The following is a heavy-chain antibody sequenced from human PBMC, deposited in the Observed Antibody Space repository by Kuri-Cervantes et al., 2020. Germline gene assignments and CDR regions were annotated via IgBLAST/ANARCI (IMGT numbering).Heavy chain of an antibody. CDR2: IWYDGSNK. D-gene: IGHD2-15*01. CDR3: ARGRWFLDY. V-gene: IGHV3-33*01. Sequence: GESLKISCAASGFTFSSYGMHWVRQAPGKGLEWVAVIWYDGSNKYYADSVKGRFTISRDNSKNTLYLQMDSLRAEDTAVYYCARGRWFLDYWGQGTLVTVSS. J-gene: IGHJ4*02. CDR1: GFTFSSYG.